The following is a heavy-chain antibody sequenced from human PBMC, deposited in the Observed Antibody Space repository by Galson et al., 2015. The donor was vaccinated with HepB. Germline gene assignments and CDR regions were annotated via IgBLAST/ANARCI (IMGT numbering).Heavy chain of an antibody. J-gene: IGHJ4*02. CDR2: ISGSADRT. CDR1: GFTFSGYA. V-gene: IGHV3-23*01. D-gene: IGHD3-9*01. CDR3: AREDFDWPL. Sequence: SLRLSCAASGFTFSGYAMSWVRQAPGKGLEWVSTISGSADRTYYADSVKGRFTISRDNSKNTLYLQMNGLRAEDTAIYYCAREDFDWPLWGQGTLVTVSS.